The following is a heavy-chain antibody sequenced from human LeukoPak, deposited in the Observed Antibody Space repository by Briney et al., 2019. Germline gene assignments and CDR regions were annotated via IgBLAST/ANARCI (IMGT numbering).Heavy chain of an antibody. J-gene: IGHJ5*02. CDR3: ARNFPYYDILTGYTNWFDP. V-gene: IGHV1-18*01. Sequence: GASVKVSCKASGYTFTSYGISWVRQAPGQGLEWMGWISAYNGNTNYAQKLQGRVTMTTDTSTSTAYMELSRLRSDDTAVYYCARNFPYYDILTGYTNWFDPWGQGTLVTVSS. D-gene: IGHD3-9*01. CDR1: GYTFTSYG. CDR2: ISAYNGNT.